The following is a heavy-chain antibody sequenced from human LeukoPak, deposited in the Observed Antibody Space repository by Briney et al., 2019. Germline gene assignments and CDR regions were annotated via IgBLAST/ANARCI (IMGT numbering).Heavy chain of an antibody. V-gene: IGHV1-2*02. J-gene: IGHJ4*02. CDR3: ARGDYYGSGSYCDY. CDR1: GYTFTGYY. D-gene: IGHD3-10*01. CDR2: ISPNSSGT. Sequence: GASVKVSCKASGYTFTGYYMHWLRQAPGQGLEWMGWISPNSSGTNYAQKFQGRVTMTRDTSISTTYMELSRLRSDDTAVYFCARGDYYGSGSYCDYWGQGTLVTVSS.